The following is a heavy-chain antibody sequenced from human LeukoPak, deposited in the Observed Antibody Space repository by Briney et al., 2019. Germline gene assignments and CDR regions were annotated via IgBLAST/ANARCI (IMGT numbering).Heavy chain of an antibody. J-gene: IGHJ3*01. V-gene: IGHV3-23*01. D-gene: IGHD3/OR15-3a*01. Sequence: GGSLRLSCAASGFHFSSHGMNWVRPAPGKGLEWVSGISPSGDITYYADSVMGRFTISRDNRKSMVSLQMNSLRPEDTALYYCVRDLDWGAFDVWGQGTMVTVSS. CDR1: GFHFSSHG. CDR2: ISPSGDIT. CDR3: VRDLDWGAFDV.